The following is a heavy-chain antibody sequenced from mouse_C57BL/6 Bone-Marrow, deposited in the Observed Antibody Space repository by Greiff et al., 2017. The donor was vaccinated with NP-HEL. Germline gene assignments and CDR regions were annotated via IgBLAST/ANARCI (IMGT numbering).Heavy chain of an antibody. CDR2: IHPNSGST. CDR3: ARGLDYGSGLWYFDV. D-gene: IGHD1-1*01. CDR1: GYTFTSYW. V-gene: IGHV1-64*01. J-gene: IGHJ1*03. Sequence: QVQLQQPGAELVKPGASVKLSCKASGYTFTSYWMHWVKQRPGQGLEWIGMIHPNSGSTNYNEKFKSKATLTVDKSSSTAYLQLSSLTSEDSAVYFCARGLDYGSGLWYFDVWGTGTTVTVSS.